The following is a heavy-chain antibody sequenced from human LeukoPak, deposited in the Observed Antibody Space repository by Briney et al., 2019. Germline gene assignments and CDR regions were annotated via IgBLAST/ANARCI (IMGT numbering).Heavy chain of an antibody. V-gene: IGHV1-46*01. CDR2: INPSGGST. Sequence: ASVKVSCKASGYTFTGYYMHWVRQAPGQGLEWMGIINPSGGSTSYAQKFQGRVTMTRDMSTSTVYMELSSLRSEDTAVYYCARSGYDSGNTYYFDYWGQGTLVTVSS. D-gene: IGHD3-22*01. CDR3: ARSGYDSGNTYYFDY. CDR1: GYTFTGYY. J-gene: IGHJ4*02.